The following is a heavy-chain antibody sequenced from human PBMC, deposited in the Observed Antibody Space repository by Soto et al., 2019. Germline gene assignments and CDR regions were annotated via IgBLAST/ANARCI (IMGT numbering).Heavy chain of an antibody. J-gene: IGHJ6*03. CDR3: ERVMCGDWSSYYSYSMDV. CDR1: GSTFGTYT. Sequence: GGSLRLSCAASGSTFGTYTMNWARQAPGKGLEWVSSIGTTSSYIYYADSVRGRFTISRDNAKDSLYLQMTSLRAEQTAVYYCERVMCGDWSSYYSYSMDVWGQGTTVTVSS. V-gene: IGHV3-21*01. CDR2: IGTTSSYI. D-gene: IGHD2-21*01.